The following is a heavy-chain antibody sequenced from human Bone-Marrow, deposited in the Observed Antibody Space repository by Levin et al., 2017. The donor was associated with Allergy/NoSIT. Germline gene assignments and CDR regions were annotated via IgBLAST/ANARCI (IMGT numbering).Heavy chain of an antibody. D-gene: IGHD4/OR15-4a*01. CDR3: ARQGANYYGIAFDL. CDR2: IYPGDSDV. CDR1: GYSFSNHW. V-gene: IGHV5-51*01. Sequence: PGGSLRLSCQGSGYSFSNHWIGWVRQKPGKGLEWMGIIYPGDSDVKYRPSFEGQVTISADKSISTAFLQWSSLKASDTALYYCARQGANYYGIAFDLWGQGTMVTVSS. J-gene: IGHJ3*01.